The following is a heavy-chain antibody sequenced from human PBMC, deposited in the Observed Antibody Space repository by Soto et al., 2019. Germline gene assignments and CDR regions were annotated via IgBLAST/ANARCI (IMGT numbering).Heavy chain of an antibody. Sequence: KPSETLSLTCTVSGGSISSGDYYWSWIRQPPGKGLEWVGYIYYSGSTYYNPSLKSRVTISVDTSKNQFSLKLSSVTAADTAVYYCAREVSGVTIFGVPYTGNWFDPWGQGTLVTVSS. CDR1: GGSISSGDYY. CDR3: AREVSGVTIFGVPYTGNWFDP. J-gene: IGHJ5*02. V-gene: IGHV4-30-4*01. D-gene: IGHD3-3*01. CDR2: IYYSGST.